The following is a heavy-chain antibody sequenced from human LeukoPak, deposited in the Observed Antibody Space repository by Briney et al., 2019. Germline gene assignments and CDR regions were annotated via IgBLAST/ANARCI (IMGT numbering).Heavy chain of an antibody. J-gene: IGHJ1*01. CDR2: IWYDGSNK. CDR1: GFTFSSYG. Sequence: GGSLRLSCAASGFTFSSYGMHWVRQAPGKGLEWVAVIWYDGSNKYYADSVKGRFTISRDESNNTVHLQMNSLRAEDTAVYYCTRDLTVATTRTPLQHWGQGTLVTVSS. V-gene: IGHV3-33*01. CDR3: TRDLTVATTRTPLQH. D-gene: IGHD4-17*01.